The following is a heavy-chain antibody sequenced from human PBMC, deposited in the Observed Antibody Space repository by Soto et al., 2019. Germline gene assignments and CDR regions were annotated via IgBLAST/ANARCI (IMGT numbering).Heavy chain of an antibody. V-gene: IGHV1-69*02. CDR1: GGTFSSYT. Sequence: QVQLVQSGAEVKKPGSSVKVSCKASGGTFSSYTISWVRQAPGQGLEWMGRIIPILGIANYAQKFQGRVTIPADKSTSKAYMELSSLRSEDTAVYYCANSYCSGGSCYPYYYYGMDVWGQGTTVTVSS. CDR3: ANSYCSGGSCYPYYYYGMDV. CDR2: IIPILGIA. D-gene: IGHD2-15*01. J-gene: IGHJ6*02.